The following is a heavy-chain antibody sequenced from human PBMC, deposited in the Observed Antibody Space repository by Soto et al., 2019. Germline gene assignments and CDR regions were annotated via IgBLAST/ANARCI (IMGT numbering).Heavy chain of an antibody. CDR1: GGSFSGYY. J-gene: IGHJ4*02. CDR3: ARVRVRGVMMPAPLNCFDY. Sequence: QVQLQQWGAGLLKPSETLSLTCAVYGGSFSGYYWSWIRQPPGKGLEWIGEINHSGSTTYNPSLKRRVNISVATSKNQFSLKLSSETAADTAVYYCARVRVRGVMMPAPLNCFDYWGQGTLVTVSS. V-gene: IGHV4-34*01. CDR2: INHSGST. D-gene: IGHD3-10*01.